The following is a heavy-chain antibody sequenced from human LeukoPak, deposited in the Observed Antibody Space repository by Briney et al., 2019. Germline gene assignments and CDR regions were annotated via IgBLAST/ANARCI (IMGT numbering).Heavy chain of an antibody. CDR2: IYSGGGA. J-gene: IGHJ4*02. CDR1: GFTVSTNY. Sequence: GGSLRLSCAASGFTVSTNYMGWVRQAPGKGLDWVSVIYSGGGAYYADSVEDRFTIFRDTSKNTLYLQMNSLRPEDTAVYYCARGSSLAAAARGFDYWGQGTLVTVSS. D-gene: IGHD6-25*01. V-gene: IGHV3-66*02. CDR3: ARGSSLAAAARGFDY.